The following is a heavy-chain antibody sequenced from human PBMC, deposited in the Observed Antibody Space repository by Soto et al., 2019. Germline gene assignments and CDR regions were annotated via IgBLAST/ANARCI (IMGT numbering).Heavy chain of an antibody. CDR2: IYYSGST. CDR1: GGSISSGGYY. V-gene: IGHV4-31*03. Sequence: SETLSLTCTVSGGSISSGGYYWSWIRQHPGKGLEWIGYIYYSGSTYYNPSLKSRVTISVDTSKNQFSLKLSSVTAADTAVYYCARDLGQRGPLWFDPWGQGTLVTVSS. J-gene: IGHJ5*02. D-gene: IGHD3-10*01. CDR3: ARDLGQRGPLWFDP.